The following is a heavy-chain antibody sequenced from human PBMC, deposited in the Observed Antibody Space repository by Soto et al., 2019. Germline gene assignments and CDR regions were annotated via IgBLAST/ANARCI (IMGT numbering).Heavy chain of an antibody. CDR2: ISYDGSNK. CDR1: GFTFSSYG. CDR3: AKDKGIVGATPHY. J-gene: IGHJ4*02. D-gene: IGHD1-26*01. Sequence: VQLVESGGGVVQPGRSLRLSCAASGFTFSSYGMHWVRQAPGKGREWVAVISYDGSNKYYADSVKGRFTISRDNSKNTLYLQMNSLSAEDTAVYYCAKDKGIVGATPHYWGQGTLVTVSS. V-gene: IGHV3-30*18.